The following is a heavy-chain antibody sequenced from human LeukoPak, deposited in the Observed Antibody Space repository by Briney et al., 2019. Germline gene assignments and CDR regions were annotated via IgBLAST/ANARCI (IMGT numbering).Heavy chain of an antibody. D-gene: IGHD1-26*01. CDR3: ARVAVGATFDF. Sequence: PGGFLRLSCAASGFTFDDYAMNWVRQAPGKGLEWVSGINGKGDSAGYAVSVKGRFTISRDNAKNSLHLQMNSLRAEDTALYYCARVAVGATFDFWGQGTLVTVS. CDR2: INGKGDSA. J-gene: IGHJ4*02. CDR1: GFTFDDYA. V-gene: IGHV3-20*04.